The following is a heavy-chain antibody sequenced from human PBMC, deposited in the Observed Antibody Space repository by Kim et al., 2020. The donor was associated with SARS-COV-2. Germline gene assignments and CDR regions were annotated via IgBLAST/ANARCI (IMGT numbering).Heavy chain of an antibody. Sequence: YADSVKGRFTISRDNARRSMSLQMNSLRAEDTAVYYCARDLVAGTYYLDSWGQGTLVTVSS. CDR3: ARDLVAGTYYLDS. V-gene: IGHV3-21*01. J-gene: IGHJ4*02. D-gene: IGHD6-19*01.